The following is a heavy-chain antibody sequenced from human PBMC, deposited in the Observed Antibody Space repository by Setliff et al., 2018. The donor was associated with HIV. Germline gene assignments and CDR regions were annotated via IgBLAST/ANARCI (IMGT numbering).Heavy chain of an antibody. V-gene: IGHV4-39*01. CDR3: ARRQQLWLLYAFDI. D-gene: IGHD5-18*01. Sequence: SETLSLTCTVSGGSISSSSYYWGWIRQPPGKGLEWIGSIYYSGSTYYNPSLKSRVTISVDTSKNQFFLKLSSVTAADTAVYYCARRQQLWLLYAFDIWGQGTMVTVSS. CDR2: IYYSGST. J-gene: IGHJ3*02. CDR1: GGSISSSSYY.